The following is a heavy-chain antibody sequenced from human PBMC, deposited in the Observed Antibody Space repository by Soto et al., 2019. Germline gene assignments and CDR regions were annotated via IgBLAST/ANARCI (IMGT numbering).Heavy chain of an antibody. D-gene: IGHD1-1*01. V-gene: IGHV1-69*01. CDR3: ARATGVVSAGINAFDL. Sequence: QVQLVQSGAAVKKPRSSVKVSCKASGGTFSSYAISWVRQAPGQGLEWMGGIIPIFGTANYAQKFQGRVTITADESTSTAYMELSSLRYDDRAMYYCARATGVVSAGINAFDLWGQGKMVTVSS. J-gene: IGHJ3*01. CDR1: GGTFSSYA. CDR2: IIPIFGTA.